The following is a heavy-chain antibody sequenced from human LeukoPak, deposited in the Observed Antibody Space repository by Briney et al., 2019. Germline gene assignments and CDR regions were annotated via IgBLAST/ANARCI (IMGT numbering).Heavy chain of an antibody. CDR3: ARSSAGRYGMDV. V-gene: IGHV4-31*03. D-gene: IGHD6-6*01. J-gene: IGHJ6*02. Sequence: SETLSLTCTVSGGSVTSGGYYWSWIRPHPGKGLEWIGYVYYTGSTYYNPSLKSRVTISPDTSKNQFSLKVSSVTAADTAVYYCARSSAGRYGMDVWGQGTTVTVSS. CDR1: GGSVTSGGYY. CDR2: VYYTGST.